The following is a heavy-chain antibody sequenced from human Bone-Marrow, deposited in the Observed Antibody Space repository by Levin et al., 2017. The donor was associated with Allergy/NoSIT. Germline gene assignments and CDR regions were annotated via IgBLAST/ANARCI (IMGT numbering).Heavy chain of an antibody. V-gene: IGHV4-34*01. CDR2: INHSGST. Sequence: PSETLSLTCAVYGGSFSGYYWSWIRQPPGKGLEWIGEINHSGSTNYNPSLKSRVTISVDTSKNQFSLKLSSVTAADTAVYYCAREGGHSESIVVVTAHSRDFSQATRDYYYDYMDVWGKGTTVTVSS. J-gene: IGHJ6*03. D-gene: IGHD2-21*02. CDR1: GGSFSGYY. CDR3: AREGGHSESIVVVTAHSRDFSQATRDYYYDYMDV.